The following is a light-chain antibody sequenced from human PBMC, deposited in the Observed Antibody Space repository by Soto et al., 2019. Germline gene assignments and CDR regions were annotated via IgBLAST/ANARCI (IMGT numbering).Light chain of an antibody. CDR2: AAS. Sequence: EIGLTQSPGTLSLSPGERATLSCRASQYMTRTYIAWYQQKPGQAPRLLIYAASNRATGIPDKFSGSGSGTDYSLTITRLEPEDSAVYYCQQYDKAPQTFGQGTKVEIK. J-gene: IGKJ2*01. CDR3: QQYDKAPQT. V-gene: IGKV3-20*01. CDR1: QYMTRTY.